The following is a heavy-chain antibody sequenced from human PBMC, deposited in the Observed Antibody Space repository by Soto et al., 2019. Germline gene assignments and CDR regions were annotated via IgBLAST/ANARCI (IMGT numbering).Heavy chain of an antibody. V-gene: IGHV3-33*01. CDR2: IWYDGSNK. CDR3: ARVPPAGVGAAFGYYYGMDV. J-gene: IGHJ6*02. D-gene: IGHD1-26*01. Sequence: PGGSLRLSCAASGFTFSSYGMHLVRQAPGKGLEWVACIWYDGSNKYYADSVKGRFTISRDNSKNTLYRQMNSLRAEDTAVYYCARVPPAGVGAAFGYYYGMDVWGQGTTVTVSS. CDR1: GFTFSSYG.